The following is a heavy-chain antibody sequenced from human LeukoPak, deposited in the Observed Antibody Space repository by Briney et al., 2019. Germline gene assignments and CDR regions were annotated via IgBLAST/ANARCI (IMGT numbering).Heavy chain of an antibody. CDR1: GYXFTSYY. Sequence: ASVKVSCEASGYXFTSYYMHWMRQAPGQGLEWMGGIIPIFGTANYAQKFQGRVTITADESTSTAYMELSSLRSEDTAVYYCARAIAAAGFDYWGQGTLVTVSS. CDR2: IIPIFGTA. V-gene: IGHV1-69*13. J-gene: IGHJ4*02. CDR3: ARAIAAAGFDY. D-gene: IGHD6-13*01.